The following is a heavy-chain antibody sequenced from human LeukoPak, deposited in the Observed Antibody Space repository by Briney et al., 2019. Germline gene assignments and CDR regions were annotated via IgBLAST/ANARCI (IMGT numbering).Heavy chain of an antibody. CDR2: INPSGGST. CDR3: ARDSVFQGGQKLRFLEWLPKD. V-gene: IGHV1-46*01. D-gene: IGHD3-3*01. Sequence: ASVKVSCKASGYTFTSYYMHWVRQAPGQGLEWMGIINPSGGSTSYAQKFQGRVTMTRDTSTSTVYMELSSLRSEDTAVHYCARDSVFQGGQKLRFLEWLPKDWGQGTLVTVSS. J-gene: IGHJ4*02. CDR1: GYTFTSYY.